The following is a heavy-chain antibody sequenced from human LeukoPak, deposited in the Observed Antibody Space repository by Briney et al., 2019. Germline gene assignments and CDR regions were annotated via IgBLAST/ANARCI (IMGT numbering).Heavy chain of an antibody. CDR3: ARDLCSGVSCYRPYGLDV. V-gene: IGHV3-53*01. J-gene: IGHJ6*02. Sequence: GGSLRLSCAASGFTVSSNYTSWVRQAPGKGLEWVSVIYSGGSTYYADSVKGRFTISRDTSKNTLYLQMNSLRADDTAVYYCARDLCSGVSCYRPYGLDVWGQGTTVTVSS. CDR1: GFTVSSNY. D-gene: IGHD2-15*01. CDR2: IYSGGST.